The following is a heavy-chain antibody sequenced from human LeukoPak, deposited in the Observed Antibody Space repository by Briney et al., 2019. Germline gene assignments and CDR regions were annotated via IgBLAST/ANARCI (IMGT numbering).Heavy chain of an antibody. CDR1: GFTFSSYW. CDR2: IKQDGSEK. D-gene: IGHD3-10*01. V-gene: IGHV3-7*01. Sequence: GGSLRLSCAASGFTFSSYWMSWVRQAPGKGLEWVANIKQDGSEKYYVDSVKGRFTISRDNAKNSLYLQMNSLRAEDTAVYYCARDSSGSYSQGSDYWGQGTLVTVSS. CDR3: ARDSSGSYSQGSDY. J-gene: IGHJ4*02.